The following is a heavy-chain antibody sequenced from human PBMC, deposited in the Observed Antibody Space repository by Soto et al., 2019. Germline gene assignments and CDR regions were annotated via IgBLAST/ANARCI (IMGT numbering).Heavy chain of an antibody. CDR1: GGSFSSYH. CDR3: ARGYDTALAPIF. D-gene: IGHD5-18*01. CDR2: INHLTTT. V-gene: IGHV4-34*01. J-gene: IGHJ4*02. Sequence: SETLSLTCAVYGGSFSSYHWSWIRQTPGKGQEWIGEINHLTTTNYNPSLKSRVIISLDTPKNQFSLKLSSVTAADTAVYYCARGYDTALAPIFWGQGILVTVSS.